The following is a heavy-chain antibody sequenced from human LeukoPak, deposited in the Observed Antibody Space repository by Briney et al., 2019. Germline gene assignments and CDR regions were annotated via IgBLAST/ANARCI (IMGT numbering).Heavy chain of an antibody. CDR1: GASISSHY. CDR2: IHYSGST. J-gene: IGHJ4*02. Sequence: SETLPLTCTVSGASISSHYWSWVRQPPGKGLEWIGYIHYSGSTNYNASLESRVTMSVDASKNQFSLKLSSVTAADTAVYYCARGGWSLDYWGQGTLVTVSS. D-gene: IGHD6-19*01. V-gene: IGHV4-59*11. CDR3: ARGGWSLDY.